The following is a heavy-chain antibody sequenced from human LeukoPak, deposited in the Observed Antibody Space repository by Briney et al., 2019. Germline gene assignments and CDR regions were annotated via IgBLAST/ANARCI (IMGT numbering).Heavy chain of an antibody. Sequence: PGGSLRLSCAASGFIFDDYTMHWVRQTPGKGLEWVSLITWEGGTTYYADSVKGRFTISRDNAKNTLYLQMNSLRAEDTAVYCCARDRPGDYWGQGTLVTVSS. CDR1: GFIFDDYT. CDR3: ARDRPGDY. CDR2: ITWEGGTT. V-gene: IGHV3-43*01. J-gene: IGHJ4*02.